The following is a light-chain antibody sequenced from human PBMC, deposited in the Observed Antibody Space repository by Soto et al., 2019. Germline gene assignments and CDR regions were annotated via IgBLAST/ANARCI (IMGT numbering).Light chain of an antibody. Sequence: QSVVTRPASVSGSPGQSITSSCTGTSRDGGGYNYVSWYQQHPGKAPKIMIYAVSNRPSGLSNRFSGSKSGNTASLTISALQAEDEDDYYCSSSTSRSAYVFGTGT. CDR1: SRDGGGYNY. CDR3: SSSTSRSAYV. CDR2: AVS. J-gene: IGLJ1*01. V-gene: IGLV2-14*01.